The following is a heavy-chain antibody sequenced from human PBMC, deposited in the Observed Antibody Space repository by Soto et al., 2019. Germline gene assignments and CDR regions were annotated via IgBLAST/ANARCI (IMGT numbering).Heavy chain of an antibody. D-gene: IGHD5-12*01. CDR1: GFTFSSYG. CDR2: IWYDGSNK. CDR3: ARAGVLRNPLYNWFDP. Sequence: QVQLVESGGGVVQPGRSLRLSCAASGFTFSSYGMHWVRQAPGKGLEWVAVIWYDGSNKYYADSVKGRFTISRDNSKNTLYLQMNSLRAEDTAVYYCARAGVLRNPLYNWFDPWCQGTLVTVSS. J-gene: IGHJ5*02. V-gene: IGHV3-33*01.